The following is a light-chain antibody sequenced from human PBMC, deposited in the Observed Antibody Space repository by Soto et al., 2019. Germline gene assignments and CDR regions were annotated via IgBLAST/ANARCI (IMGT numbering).Light chain of an antibody. CDR1: QSVSSSY. CDR3: HRYGSAPRT. CDR2: GAS. J-gene: IGKJ1*01. V-gene: IGKV3-20*01. Sequence: EIVLTQSPGTQSLSQGERATLSCRASQSVSSSYLAWYQQKPGQAPRLLIYGASSRATGIPDRFSGSGSGTDFTLTISRLEPEDFAVYYCHRYGSAPRTLGQGTKVDIK.